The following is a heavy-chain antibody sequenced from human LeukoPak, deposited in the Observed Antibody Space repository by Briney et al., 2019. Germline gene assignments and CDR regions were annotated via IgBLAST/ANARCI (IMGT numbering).Heavy chain of an antibody. CDR3: ARDYCGGDCYPYYFDY. V-gene: IGHV3-21*01. CDR1: GFTFSSYS. Sequence: GGSLRLSCAASGFTFSSYSMNWVRQAPGKGLKWVSSISSSSSYIYYADSVKGRFTISRDNAKNSLYLQMNSLRAEDTAVYYCARDYCGGDCYPYYFDYWGQGTLVTVSS. J-gene: IGHJ4*02. CDR2: ISSSSSYI. D-gene: IGHD2-21*02.